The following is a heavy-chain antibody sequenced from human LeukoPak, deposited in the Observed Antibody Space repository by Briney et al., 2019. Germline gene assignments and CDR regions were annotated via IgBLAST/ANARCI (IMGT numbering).Heavy chain of an antibody. CDR3: ARISSLGYCSGRSCPPIDY. D-gene: IGHD2-15*01. J-gene: IGHJ4*02. CDR2: INHSGST. Sequence: SETLSLTCAVYGGSFSGYYWSWIRQPPGKGLEWIGEINHSGSTNYNPSLKSRVTISVDTSKNQFSLKLSSVTAADTAVYYCARISSLGYCSGRSCPPIDYWGQGTLVTVSS. CDR1: GGSFSGYY. V-gene: IGHV4-34*01.